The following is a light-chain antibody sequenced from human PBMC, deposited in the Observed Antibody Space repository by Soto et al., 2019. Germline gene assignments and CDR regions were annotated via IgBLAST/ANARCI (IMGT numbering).Light chain of an antibody. V-gene: IGKV1-39*01. CDR1: QSIDTH. J-gene: IGKJ1*01. CDR2: EAS. Sequence: DIRMTQSPSSLSASVGDRVTIACRASQSIDTHLNWYQQHPGKAPNALIYEASNLQSGVPSRFSGRCSGTDFNRNISGLQPHDHATYSCQQPYRPPDTFGQGTKVEI. CDR3: QQPYRPPDT.